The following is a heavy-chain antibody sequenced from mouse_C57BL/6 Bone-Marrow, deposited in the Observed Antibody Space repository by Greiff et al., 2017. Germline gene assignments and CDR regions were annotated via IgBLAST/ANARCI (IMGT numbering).Heavy chain of an antibody. Sequence: QVQLKQSGPGLVQPSQSLSITCTASGFSLTSYGVHWVRQSPGKGLEWLGVIWSGGSTDYNAAFISRLSISKDNSKSKVFFKMNSLHADDTAIYYCTRPKTGTGYYAMDYWGQGTSVTVAS. CDR3: TRPKTGTGYYAMDY. CDR1: GFSLTSYG. J-gene: IGHJ4*01. V-gene: IGHV2-2*01. D-gene: IGHD4-1*01. CDR2: IWSGGST.